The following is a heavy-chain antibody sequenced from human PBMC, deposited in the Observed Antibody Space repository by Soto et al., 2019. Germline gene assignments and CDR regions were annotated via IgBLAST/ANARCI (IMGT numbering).Heavy chain of an antibody. CDR1: GYSFTTYW. CDR3: ARIGDYGSGSYPYFDY. D-gene: IGHD3-10*01. Sequence: HGESLKISCKGSGYSFTTYWIGWVRQMPGKGLEWMGIIYPGDSDSRYSPSFQGQVTISVDKSITTAYLQWSSLKASDTAMYYCARIGDYGSGSYPYFDYWGQGTLVTV. V-gene: IGHV5-51*01. J-gene: IGHJ4*02. CDR2: IYPGDSDS.